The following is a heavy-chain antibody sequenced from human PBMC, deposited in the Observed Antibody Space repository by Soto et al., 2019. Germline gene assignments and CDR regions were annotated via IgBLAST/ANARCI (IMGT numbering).Heavy chain of an antibody. CDR2: IYYSGST. Sequence: HLQLQESGPGLVKPSETLSLSCTVSGGSISSSNYFWGWIRQPPGKGLEWIGSIYYSGSTYYNPSLRSRLTISVDTSKNHFSLKLSSVTAADTAVYYCVRSYDFWSGYYYYFDYWGQGTLVTVSS. CDR1: GGSISSSNYF. J-gene: IGHJ4*02. D-gene: IGHD3-3*01. CDR3: VRSYDFWSGYYYYFDY. V-gene: IGHV4-39*02.